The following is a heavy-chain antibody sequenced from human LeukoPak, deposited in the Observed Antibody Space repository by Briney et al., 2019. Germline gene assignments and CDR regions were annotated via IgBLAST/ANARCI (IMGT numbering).Heavy chain of an antibody. D-gene: IGHD5-12*01. CDR2: IIASSGST. Sequence: PGGSLRLSCAASGFSFNNYATGWVRQAPGKGLEWVSIIIASSGSTFYADSVKGRFTISRDNSKNTLYLQMNSLRVEDTAVYYCVKGGYDFVQVAYFDFWGQRTLVTVSS. CDR1: GFSFNNYA. CDR3: VKGGYDFVQVAYFDF. V-gene: IGHV3-23*01. J-gene: IGHJ4*02.